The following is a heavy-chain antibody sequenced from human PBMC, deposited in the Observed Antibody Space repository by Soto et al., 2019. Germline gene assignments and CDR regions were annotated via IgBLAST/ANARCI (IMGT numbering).Heavy chain of an antibody. CDR2: IIPIFGTA. V-gene: IGHV1-69*12. CDR1: GGTFSSYA. Sequence: QVQLVQSGAEVKKPGSSVKVSCKASGGTFSSYAISWVRQAPGQGLEWMGEIIPIFGTANYAQKFQGRVTITADESTSTAYMELSSLGSEDTDVYYCARDRGPSSGYYPYWFDPWGQGTLVTVSS. J-gene: IGHJ5*02. D-gene: IGHD3-22*01. CDR3: ARDRGPSSGYYPYWFDP.